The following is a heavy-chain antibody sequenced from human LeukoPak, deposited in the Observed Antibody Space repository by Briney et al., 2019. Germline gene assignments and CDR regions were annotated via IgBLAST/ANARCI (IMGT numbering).Heavy chain of an antibody. CDR3: ARGTAMAHDAFDI. Sequence: GGSLRLSCAASGLTFSSYWMSWVRQAPGKGLEWVANIKQDGSEKYYVDSVKGRFTISRDNAKNSLYLQMNSLRAEDTAVYYCARGTAMAHDAFDIWGQGTMVTVSS. D-gene: IGHD5-18*01. CDR2: IKQDGSEK. J-gene: IGHJ3*02. CDR1: GLTFSSYW. V-gene: IGHV3-7*01.